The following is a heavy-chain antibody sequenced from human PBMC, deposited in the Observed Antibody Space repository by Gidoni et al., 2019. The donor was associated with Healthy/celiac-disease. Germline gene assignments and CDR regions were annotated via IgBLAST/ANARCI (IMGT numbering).Heavy chain of an antibody. D-gene: IGHD5-12*01. V-gene: IGHV3-21*01. Sequence: EVQLVESGGGLVKPGGSLRLSCAASGFPFSSYSMNWVRQAPGKGLEWVSSISSSSSYIYYADSVKGRFTISRDNAKNSLYLQMNSLRAEDTAVYYCARGGEMATILDYWGQGTLVTVSS. CDR2: ISSSSSYI. CDR1: GFPFSSYS. CDR3: ARGGEMATILDY. J-gene: IGHJ4*02.